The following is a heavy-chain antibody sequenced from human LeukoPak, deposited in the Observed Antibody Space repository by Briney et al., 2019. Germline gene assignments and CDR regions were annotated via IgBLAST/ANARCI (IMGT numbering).Heavy chain of an antibody. D-gene: IGHD3-10*01. J-gene: IGHJ5*02. V-gene: IGHV3-48*01. CDR3: ARDGWFGDYNWFDP. CDR1: GFTFSSYS. Sequence: PGESLRLSCAASGFTFSSYSMNWVRQAPGKGLELVSYISSASNTIYYADSVKGRFTISRDNAKNSLYLQMNSLRAEDTAMYYCARDGWFGDYNWFDPWGQGTLVTVSS. CDR2: ISSASNTI.